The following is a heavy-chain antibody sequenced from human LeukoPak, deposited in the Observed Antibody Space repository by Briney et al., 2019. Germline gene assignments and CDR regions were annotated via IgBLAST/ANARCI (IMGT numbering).Heavy chain of an antibody. Sequence: SQTLSLTCAISGDSVSSNSAAWNWIRQYPSRGLEWLGRTYYRSKWYNDYAVSVKSRITINPDTSKNQFSLQLNSVTPEDTAVYYCARGEMATWDDASDIWGQGTMVTVSS. D-gene: IGHD5-24*01. CDR3: ARGEMATWDDASDI. V-gene: IGHV6-1*01. J-gene: IGHJ3*02. CDR1: GDSVSSNSAA. CDR2: TYYRSKWYN.